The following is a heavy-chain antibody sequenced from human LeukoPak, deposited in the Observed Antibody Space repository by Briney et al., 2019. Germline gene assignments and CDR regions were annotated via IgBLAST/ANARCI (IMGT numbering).Heavy chain of an antibody. CDR3: ARWGLVAPGTYYYYYMDV. CDR2: INAYNGDT. Sequence: ASVKVSCKASGYTFPNYGVSWVRQAPGQGLEWMGWINAYNGDTHYAQNLQGRLTMTTDTSTSMAFMELRSLRPDDTAVYFCARWGLVAPGTYYYYYMDVWGRGTTVTVSS. V-gene: IGHV1-18*01. D-gene: IGHD2-2*01. CDR1: GYTFPNYG. J-gene: IGHJ6*03.